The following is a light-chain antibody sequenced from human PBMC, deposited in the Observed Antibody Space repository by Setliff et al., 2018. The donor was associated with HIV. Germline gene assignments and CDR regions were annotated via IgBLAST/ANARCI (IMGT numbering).Light chain of an antibody. CDR3: SSYSTSNTPSVI. V-gene: IGLV2-14*01. CDR1: SSDIGGYNY. J-gene: IGLJ2*01. CDR2: DVS. Sequence: QSVLTQPASMSGSPGQSITISCTGTSSDIGGYNYVSWYQHHPGKAPKIMIYDVSNRPSGVSNRFSGSKSGNTASLTISGLQADDEADYYRSSYSTSNTPSVIFGGGTKVTVL.